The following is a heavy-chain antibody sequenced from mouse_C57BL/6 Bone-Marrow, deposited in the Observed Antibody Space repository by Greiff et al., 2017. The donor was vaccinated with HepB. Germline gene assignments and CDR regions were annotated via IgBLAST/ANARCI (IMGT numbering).Heavy chain of an antibody. V-gene: IGHV2-9-1*01. CDR1: GFSLTSYA. CDR2: IWTGGGT. CDR3: AAYDYVIHYAMDY. D-gene: IGHD2-4*01. J-gene: IGHJ4*01. Sequence: QVQLQQSGPGLVAPSQSLSITCTVSGFSLTSYAISWVRQPPGKGLEWLGVIWTGGGTNYNSALKSRLSISKDNSKSQVFLKMNSLQTDDTARYYCAAYDYVIHYAMDYWGQGTSVTVSS.